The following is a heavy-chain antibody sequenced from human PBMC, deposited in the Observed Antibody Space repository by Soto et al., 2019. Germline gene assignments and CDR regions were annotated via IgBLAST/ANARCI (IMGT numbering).Heavy chain of an antibody. CDR1: GYTFTSYG. J-gene: IGHJ3*02. CDR3: ARDGAYCSGGSCYLNDAFDI. V-gene: IGHV1-18*01. D-gene: IGHD2-15*01. Sequence: ASVKVSCKASGYTFTSYGISWVRQAPGQGLEWMGWIGAYNGNTNYAQKLQGRVTMTTDTSTSTAYMELRSLRSDDTAVYYCARDGAYCSGGSCYLNDAFDIWGQGTMVTVS. CDR2: IGAYNGNT.